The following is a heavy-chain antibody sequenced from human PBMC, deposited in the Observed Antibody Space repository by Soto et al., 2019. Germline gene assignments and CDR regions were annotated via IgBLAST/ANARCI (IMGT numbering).Heavy chain of an antibody. Sequence: QVTLKESGPVLVKPTETLTLTCTVSGFSLSNARMGVSWIRQPPGKALEWLAHIFSNDEKSYSTSLKSRLTISKDTSKSQVVLTMTNMDPVDTATYYCARIRGIWSVVVPKYYFDYWGQGTLVTVSS. J-gene: IGHJ4*02. CDR3: ARIRGIWSVVVPKYYFDY. V-gene: IGHV2-26*01. CDR2: IFSNDEK. D-gene: IGHD3-22*01. CDR1: GFSLSNARMG.